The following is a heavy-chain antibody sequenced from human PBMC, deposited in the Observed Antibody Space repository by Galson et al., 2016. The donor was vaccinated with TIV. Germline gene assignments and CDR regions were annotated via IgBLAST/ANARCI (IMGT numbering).Heavy chain of an antibody. J-gene: IGHJ6*02. CDR3: TKVPSSGFSYYYGLDV. CDR2: ISGGGGST. CDR1: GFTFSIFA. Sequence: SLRLSCAASGFTFSIFAMTWVRQAPGMGLEWVSAISGGGGSTYYADSVKGRFTVSRDNSKNTVFLQMNSPRAEDTAVYYCTKVPSSGFSYYYGLDVWGQGTTVTVSS. D-gene: IGHD3-22*01. V-gene: IGHV3-23*01.